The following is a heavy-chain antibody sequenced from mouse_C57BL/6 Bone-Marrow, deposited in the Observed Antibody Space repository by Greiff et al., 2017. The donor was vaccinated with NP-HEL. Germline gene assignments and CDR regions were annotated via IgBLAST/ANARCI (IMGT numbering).Heavy chain of an antibody. CDR1: GYTFTSYW. J-gene: IGHJ3*01. CDR2: IDPSDSYT. D-gene: IGHD2-2*01. V-gene: IGHV1-59*01. CDR3: AREESLYYGYGGFAY. Sequence: QVQLKQPGAELVRPGTSVKLSCKASGYTFTSYWMHWVKQRPGQGLEWIGVIDPSDSYTNYNQKFKGKATLTVDTSSSTAYMQLSSLTSEDSAVYYCAREESLYYGYGGFAYWGQGTLVTVSA.